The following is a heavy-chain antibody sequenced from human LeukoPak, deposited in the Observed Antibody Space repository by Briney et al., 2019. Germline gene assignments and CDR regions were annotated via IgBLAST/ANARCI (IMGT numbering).Heavy chain of an antibody. CDR1: RFTFSSYQ. CDR3: ASSRDGYNWRDFDY. J-gene: IGHJ4*02. D-gene: IGHD5-24*01. Sequence: GGSLRLSCAASRFTFSSYQMNSVRQALRKGLAWVSYISSSGSTISYADSVKGRFTISRDNAKNSLYLQMNSLRAEDTAVYYCASSRDGYNWRDFDYWGQGTLVTVSS. V-gene: IGHV3-48*03. CDR2: ISSSGSTI.